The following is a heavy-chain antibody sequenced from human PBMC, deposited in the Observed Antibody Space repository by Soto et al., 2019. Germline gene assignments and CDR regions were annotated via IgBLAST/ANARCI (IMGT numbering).Heavy chain of an antibody. Sequence: SEILSLTCTVSGGSISSSSYYWGWIRQPPGKGLEWIGSIYYSGSTYYNPSLKSRVTISVDTSKNQFSLKLSSVTAADTAVYYCARHLQSIRYFDWLFLYYYYYYMDVWGKGTTVTVSS. CDR2: IYYSGST. CDR1: GGSISSSSYY. D-gene: IGHD3-9*01. J-gene: IGHJ6*03. CDR3: ARHLQSIRYFDWLFLYYYYYYMDV. V-gene: IGHV4-39*01.